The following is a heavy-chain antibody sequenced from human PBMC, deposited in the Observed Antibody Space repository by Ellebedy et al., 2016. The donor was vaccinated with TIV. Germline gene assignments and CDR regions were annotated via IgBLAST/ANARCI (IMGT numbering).Heavy chain of an antibody. CDR1: GGSVSNTRYY. CDR2: VFYSGSP. CDR3: ARIDPWQPIDD. Sequence: MPSETLSLTCGVSGGSVSNTRYYWAWIRQPPGNGLEWTGSVFYSGSPYYNPSFKSRVTLSADTSKNQFSLNLRTVTAADTAVYYCARIDPWQPIDDWGQGILVTVSS. J-gene: IGHJ4*02. D-gene: IGHD2-21*01. V-gene: IGHV4-39*01.